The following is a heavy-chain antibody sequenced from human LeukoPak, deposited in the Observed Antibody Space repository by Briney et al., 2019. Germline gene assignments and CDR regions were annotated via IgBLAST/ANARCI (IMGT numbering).Heavy chain of an antibody. J-gene: IGHJ4*02. V-gene: IGHV3-20*04. CDR1: GFTFDDYG. D-gene: IGHD4-11*01. CDR2: INWNGGST. Sequence: PGGSLRLSCVASGFTFDDYGMIWVRHAPGKGLEWVSGINWNGGSTGYADFVKGRFTISRDNAKNSLYLQMNSLRAEDTAVYYCTREDHSNYNYWGQGTLVTVSS. CDR3: TREDHSNYNY.